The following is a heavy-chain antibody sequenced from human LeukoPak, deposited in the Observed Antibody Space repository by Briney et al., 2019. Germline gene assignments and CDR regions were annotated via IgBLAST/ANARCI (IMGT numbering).Heavy chain of an antibody. CDR1: GFTFSRYG. D-gene: IGHD2-2*01. CDR3: ANRGNPAVGHHYLDV. V-gene: IGHV3-23*01. Sequence: GGSLRLSCAASGFTFSRYGMNWVRQAPGKGLEWVSSITLSGANTFYADSVMGRFTISRDNSKNTLYLQMNSLSAEDTAVYYCANRGNPAVGHHYLDVWGEGTPVSVSS. J-gene: IGHJ6*03. CDR2: ITLSGANT.